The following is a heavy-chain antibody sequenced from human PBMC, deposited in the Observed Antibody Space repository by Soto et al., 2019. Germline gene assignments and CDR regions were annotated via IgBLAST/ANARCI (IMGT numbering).Heavy chain of an antibody. J-gene: IGHJ4*02. CDR1: GGSISSGGYS. V-gene: IGHV4-31*03. CDR3: ARSIDY. CDR2: IYYSGST. Sequence: QVQLQESGPGLVKPSQTLSLTCTVSGGSISSGGYSWNWIRQPPGKGLEWIGYIYYSGSTYYNPXXXSXXXXXXXXXXXXXXLKLSSVTAADTAVYYCARSIDYWGQGTLVTVSS.